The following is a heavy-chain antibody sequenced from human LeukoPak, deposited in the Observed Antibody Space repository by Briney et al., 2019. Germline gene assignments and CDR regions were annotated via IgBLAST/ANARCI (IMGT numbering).Heavy chain of an antibody. CDR2: IYYSGRT. J-gene: IGHJ4*02. CDR1: GGSVSSGSYY. CDR3: AVYRGSGSYFDY. Sequence: PSETLSLTCTVSGGSVSSGSYYWSWIRQPPGKGLEWIGFIYYSGRTNYNPSLKSRVTISIDTSNNQFSLKLSSVTAADTAVYYCAVYRGSGSYFDYWGRGALVTVSS. V-gene: IGHV4-61*01. D-gene: IGHD3-10*01.